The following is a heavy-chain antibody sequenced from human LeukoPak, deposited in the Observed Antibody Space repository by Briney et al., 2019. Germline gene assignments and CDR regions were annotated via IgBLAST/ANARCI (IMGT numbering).Heavy chain of an antibody. CDR2: INPNSGDT. V-gene: IGHV1-2*02. J-gene: IGHJ5*02. CDR3: ARGGSYYDILTGTNWFDP. D-gene: IGHD3-9*01. CDR1: GYTFTDYY. Sequence: ASVKVSCKASGYTFTDYYINWVRQAPGQGLEWIGWINPNSGDTNYAQKFQDRVTMTRDTSISTAYIELNFLRSDDTAVFYCARGGSYYDILTGTNWFDPWGQGTLVTVSS.